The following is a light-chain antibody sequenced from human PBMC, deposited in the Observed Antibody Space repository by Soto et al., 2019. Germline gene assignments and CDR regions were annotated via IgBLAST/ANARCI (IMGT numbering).Light chain of an antibody. CDR2: AAY. Sequence: DIQMTQSPSSLSASVADRVTITCRASQTVSIYLNWYRQKPGKAPELLIFAAYDLQSGVQSRFSGSGSGTDFTLNISSLQPEEFATYYCKQTYSSPQTFGQGTKVDIK. J-gene: IGKJ1*01. CDR3: KQTYSSPQT. CDR1: QTVSIY. V-gene: IGKV1-39*01.